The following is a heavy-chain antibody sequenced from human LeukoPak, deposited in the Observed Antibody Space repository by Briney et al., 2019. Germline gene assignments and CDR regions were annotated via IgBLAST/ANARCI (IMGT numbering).Heavy chain of an antibody. D-gene: IGHD1-26*01. CDR1: GFIFSNFY. CDR3: AKPEDSIVGAYYYYYYMDV. V-gene: IGHV3-23*01. J-gene: IGHJ6*03. CDR2: ISGSGGST. Sequence: GGSLRLSCAGSGFIFSNFYMSWIRQTPGKGLEWVSAISGSGGSTYYADSVKGRFTISRDNSKNTLYLQMNSLRAEDTAVYYCAKPEDSIVGAYYYYYYMDVWGKGTTVTVSS.